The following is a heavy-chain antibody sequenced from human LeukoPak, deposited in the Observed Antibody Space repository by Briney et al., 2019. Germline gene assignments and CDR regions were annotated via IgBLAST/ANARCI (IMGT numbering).Heavy chain of an antibody. Sequence: GGSLRLSCAASGCTFSSYWMHWVRQAPGKGLVWVSHINGDGGSTTYADSVKGRFTISRDNAKNTLYLQMNSLRAEDTAVFYCTRSLNYGFDYWGQGTLVTVSS. J-gene: IGHJ4*02. D-gene: IGHD5-24*01. V-gene: IGHV3-74*03. CDR1: GCTFSSYW. CDR2: INGDGGST. CDR3: TRSLNYGFDY.